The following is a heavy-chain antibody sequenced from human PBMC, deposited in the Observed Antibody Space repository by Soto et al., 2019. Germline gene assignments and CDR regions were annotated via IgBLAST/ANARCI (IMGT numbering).Heavy chain of an antibody. CDR2: ISGSGGSA. CDR1: GFTFSIYA. J-gene: IGHJ4*02. CDR3: AKVPPYPLAAAGPFDY. D-gene: IGHD6-13*01. V-gene: IGHV3-23*01. Sequence: GGSLRLSCAASGFTFSIYAMRWVRHAPGKGLEWVSAISGSGGSAYYADSVKGRFTISRDNSKNTLYLQMNSLRAEDTAVYYCAKVPPYPLAAAGPFDYWGQGTLVTVSS.